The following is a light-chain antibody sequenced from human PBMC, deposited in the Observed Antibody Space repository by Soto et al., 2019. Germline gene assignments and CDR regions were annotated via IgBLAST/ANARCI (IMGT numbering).Light chain of an antibody. Sequence: QSALTQPASVSGSPGQSITISCTGTSSDVGGYNYVSWYQQHPGKAPKLLIYDVTNRPLGVSNRFSGSKSGNTASLTISGLQAEDEADYYCNSYTSGNTYFFGSGTKVTVL. CDR3: NSYTSGNTYF. CDR1: SSDVGGYNY. V-gene: IGLV2-14*01. J-gene: IGLJ1*01. CDR2: DVT.